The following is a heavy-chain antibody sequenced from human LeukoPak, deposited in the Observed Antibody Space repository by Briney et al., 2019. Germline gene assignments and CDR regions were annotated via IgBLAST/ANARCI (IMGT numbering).Heavy chain of an antibody. CDR1: GLTFSSYW. J-gene: IGHJ4*02. D-gene: IGHD3-10*01. CDR2: IKQDGSEK. Sequence: SGGSLRLSCAAPGLTFSSYWISWVREAPRKGLEGVANIKQDGSEKYYVGSVKGRFTISRDNAKNSLYLQMNSLRAEVTAVYYCARVIIGVTVDYWGQGSLVTVSS. V-gene: IGHV3-7*01. CDR3: ARVIIGVTVDY.